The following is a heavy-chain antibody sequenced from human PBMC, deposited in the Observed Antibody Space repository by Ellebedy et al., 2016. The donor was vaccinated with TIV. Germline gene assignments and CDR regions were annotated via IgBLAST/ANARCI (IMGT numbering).Heavy chain of an antibody. J-gene: IGHJ5*02. V-gene: IGHV3-21*01. CDR3: ARDASGSYYAEFVWFDP. Sequence: GESLKISXAASGFTFKSYTMNWVRQAPGKGLEWVSSISPGSTHIYYADSVKGRFTISRDNAKNSVYLQMNSLRAEDTAVYYCARDASGSYYAEFVWFDPWGQGTLVTVSS. D-gene: IGHD3-10*01. CDR1: GFTFKSYT. CDR2: ISPGSTHI.